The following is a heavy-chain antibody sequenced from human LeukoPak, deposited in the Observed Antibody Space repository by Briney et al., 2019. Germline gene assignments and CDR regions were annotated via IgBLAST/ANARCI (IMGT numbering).Heavy chain of an antibody. V-gene: IGHV4-39*07. Sequence: GSLRLSCAASGFTFSSYSMNWVRQAPGKGLEWIGSIYYSGSTYYNPSLKSRVTISVDTSKNQFSLKLSSVTAADTAVYYCARGKRIAAADYDWFDPWGQGTLVTVSS. CDR3: ARGKRIAAADYDWFDP. J-gene: IGHJ5*02. CDR1: GFTFSSYS. CDR2: IYYSGST. D-gene: IGHD6-13*01.